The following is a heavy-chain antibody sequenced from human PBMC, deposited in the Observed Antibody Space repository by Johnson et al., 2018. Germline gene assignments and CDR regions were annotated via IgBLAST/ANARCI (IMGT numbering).Heavy chain of an antibody. V-gene: IGHV3-74*01. CDR1: GLSFSNDW. J-gene: IGHJ6*03. CDR2: ISRDGSTR. D-gene: IGHD4-17*01. Sequence: VQLQESGGGLVQPGGSLRLSCAASGLSFSNDWMHWVRQAPGKGLVWVSRISRDGSTRSYADSVKGRFTISRANAKNTMYLQMNSPRAEDTAVYHCAIEWGPYGDHLDYMDVWGKGTTVTVSS. CDR3: AIEWGPYGDHLDYMDV.